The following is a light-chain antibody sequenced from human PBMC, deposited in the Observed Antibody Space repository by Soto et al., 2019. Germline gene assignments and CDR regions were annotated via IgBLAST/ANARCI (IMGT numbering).Light chain of an antibody. CDR3: QQSYSTPWT. CDR1: QSISSY. CDR2: AES. V-gene: IGKV1-39*01. Sequence: DTQMTQSPSSLSASVGDRVTITCRASQSISSYLNWYQQKQGKAPKLLIYAESSLQSGVPSRFSGSGSGTDFTLTISSLQPEDFANYYCQQSYSTPWTFGQGTKVEIK. J-gene: IGKJ1*01.